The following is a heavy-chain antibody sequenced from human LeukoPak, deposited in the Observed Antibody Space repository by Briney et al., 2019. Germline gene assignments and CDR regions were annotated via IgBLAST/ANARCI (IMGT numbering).Heavy chain of an antibody. D-gene: IGHD6-13*01. J-gene: IGHJ4*02. CDR3: ARDPRWPYSSSD. V-gene: IGHV4-39*07. CDR2: IYYSGST. CDR1: GGSISSSSYY. Sequence: SETLFLTCTVSGGSISSSSYYWGWIRQPPGKGLEWIGSIYYSGSTYFNPSLKSRVTISVDTSKNQFSLKLSSVTAADTAVYYCARDPRWPYSSSDWGQGTLVTVSS.